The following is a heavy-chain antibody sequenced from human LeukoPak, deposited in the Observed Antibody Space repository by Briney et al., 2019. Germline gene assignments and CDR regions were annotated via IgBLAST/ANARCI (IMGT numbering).Heavy chain of an antibody. CDR3: AKGPYCSSTSCYSQRADP. Sequence: GGSLRLSCAASGFTFRSYGMSWVRQAPGKGLEWVSDIDGSGGNTHYAESVKGRFTISRDNSKNTLYLQMNSLRVEDTAVYYCAKGPYCSSTSCYSQRADPWGQGTLVTVSS. J-gene: IGHJ5*02. D-gene: IGHD2-2*01. CDR1: GFTFRSYG. CDR2: IDGSGGNT. V-gene: IGHV3-23*01.